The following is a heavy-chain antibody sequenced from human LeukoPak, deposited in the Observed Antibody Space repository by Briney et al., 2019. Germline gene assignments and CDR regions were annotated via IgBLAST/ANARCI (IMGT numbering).Heavy chain of an antibody. J-gene: IGHJ3*02. CDR2: INTNTGNP. CDR1: GYTFTSYA. V-gene: IGHV7-4-1*02. Sequence: ASVKVSCKASGYTFTSYAMNWVRQAPGQGLEWMGWINTNTGNPTYAQGFTGRFVFSLDTSVSTAYLQISSLKAEDTAVYYCARDRSYYGSGSYGAFDIWGQGTMVTVSS. CDR3: ARDRSYYGSGSYGAFDI. D-gene: IGHD3-10*01.